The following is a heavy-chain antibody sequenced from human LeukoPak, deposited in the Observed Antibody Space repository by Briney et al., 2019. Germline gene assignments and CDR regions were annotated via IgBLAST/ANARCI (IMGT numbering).Heavy chain of an antibody. CDR3: ATGRRWLPFDY. Sequence: SETLSLTCTVSGGSISSYYWSWIRQPPGKGLEWIGYIYYSGGTNYNPSLKSRVTISVDTSKNQFSLKLSSVTAADTAVYYCATGRRWLPFDYWGQGTLVTVSS. D-gene: IGHD5-24*01. J-gene: IGHJ4*02. CDR2: IYYSGGT. V-gene: IGHV4-59*01. CDR1: GGSISSYY.